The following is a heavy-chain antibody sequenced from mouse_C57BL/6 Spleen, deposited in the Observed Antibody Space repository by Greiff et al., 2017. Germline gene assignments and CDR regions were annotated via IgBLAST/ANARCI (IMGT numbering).Heavy chain of an antibody. CDR2: FHPYNDDT. Sequence: QVQLQQSGAELVKPGASVKMSCKASGYTFTTYPIEWMKQNHGKSLEWIGNFHPYNDDTKYNEKFKGKATLTVEKSSSKVYLERSRLTSDDSAVYYCARGGNYDYPAWFAYWGQGTLVTVSA. J-gene: IGHJ3*01. CDR1: GYTFTTYP. CDR3: ARGGNYDYPAWFAY. V-gene: IGHV1-47*01. D-gene: IGHD2-4*01.